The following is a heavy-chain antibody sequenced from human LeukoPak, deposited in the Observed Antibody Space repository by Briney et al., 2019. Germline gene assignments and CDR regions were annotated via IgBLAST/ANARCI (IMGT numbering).Heavy chain of an antibody. Sequence: PSETLSLTCTVSGGSISSGDYYWSWIRQPPGKGLEWIGYIYYSGSTYYNPSLKSRVTISVDTSKNQFSLKLSSVTAADTAVYYCAREETDYDSSGYYYVGRKFDYWGQGTLVTVSS. CDR1: GGSISSGDYY. V-gene: IGHV4-30-4*01. CDR2: IYYSGST. D-gene: IGHD3-22*01. J-gene: IGHJ4*02. CDR3: AREETDYDSSGYYYVGRKFDY.